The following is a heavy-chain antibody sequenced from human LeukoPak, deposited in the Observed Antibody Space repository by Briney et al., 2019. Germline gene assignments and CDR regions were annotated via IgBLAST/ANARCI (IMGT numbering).Heavy chain of an antibody. CDR3: TRDLREGTTPDASDI. V-gene: IGHV3-13*01. CDR2: IGTVGDT. CDR1: GFTLSLYD. D-gene: IGHD1-7*01. Sequence: GGSLRLSCAASGFTLSLYDMHWVRQATGKSLEWVSGIGTVGDTYYADSVKGRFTISRENAKNSLSLQMDSLRAGDTAVYYCTRDLREGTTPDASDIWGQGTMVTVSS. J-gene: IGHJ3*02.